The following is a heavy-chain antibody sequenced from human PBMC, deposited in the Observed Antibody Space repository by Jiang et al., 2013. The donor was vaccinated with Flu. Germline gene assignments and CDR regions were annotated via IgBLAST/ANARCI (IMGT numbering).Heavy chain of an antibody. D-gene: IGHD2-2*01. CDR2: IYYSGST. V-gene: IGHV4-39*01. Sequence: GSGLVKPSETLSLTCTVSGGSISSSSYYWGWIRQPPGKGLEWIGSIYYSGSTYYNPSLKSRVTISVDTSKNQFSLKLTSVTAADTAVYYCASLKGAIFDYWGQGTLVTVSS. CDR3: ASLKGAIFDY. CDR1: GGSISSSSYY. J-gene: IGHJ4*02.